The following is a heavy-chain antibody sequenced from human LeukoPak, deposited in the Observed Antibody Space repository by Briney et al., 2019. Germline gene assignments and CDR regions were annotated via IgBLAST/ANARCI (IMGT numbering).Heavy chain of an antibody. Sequence: SETLSLTCAVYGGSFSGYYWSWIRQPPGKGLEWIGEINHRGSTNYSPSLKSRVTISVDMSKNQFSLKLSSVTAADTAVYYCARGLTPRSGSFDYWGQGTLVTVSS. D-gene: IGHD3-3*01. CDR1: GGSFSGYY. CDR2: INHRGST. J-gene: IGHJ4*02. V-gene: IGHV4-34*01. CDR3: ARGLTPRSGSFDY.